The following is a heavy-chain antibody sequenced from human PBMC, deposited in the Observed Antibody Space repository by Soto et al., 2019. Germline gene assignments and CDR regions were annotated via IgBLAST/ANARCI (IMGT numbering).Heavy chain of an antibody. CDR2: IYSGGDT. D-gene: IGHD4-17*01. CDR3: ARNIPVTTLGY. V-gene: IGHV3-66*01. Sequence: EVQLVESGGGLVQPGGSLRLSCAASGFSVSNNYMSWVRQAPGKGLECVSLIYSGGDTYYVDSVKGRFSISRDSSKNTLYLQMNSLRAEDSAVDYCARNIPVTTLGYWGQGTVVTVDS. J-gene: IGHJ4*02. CDR1: GFSVSNNY.